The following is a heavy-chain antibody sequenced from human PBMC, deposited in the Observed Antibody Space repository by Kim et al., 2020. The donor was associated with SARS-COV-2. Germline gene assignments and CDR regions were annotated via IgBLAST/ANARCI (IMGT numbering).Heavy chain of an antibody. CDR3: ARGGDIVVVVAATHWFDP. CDR2: ISYDGSNK. D-gene: IGHD2-15*01. Sequence: GGSLRLSCAASGFTFSSYGMHWVRQAPGKGLEWVAVISYDGSNKYYADSVKGRFTISRDNSKNTLYLQMNSLRAEDTAVYYCARGGDIVVVVAATHWFDPWGQGTLVTVSS. V-gene: IGHV3-33*05. J-gene: IGHJ5*02. CDR1: GFTFSSYG.